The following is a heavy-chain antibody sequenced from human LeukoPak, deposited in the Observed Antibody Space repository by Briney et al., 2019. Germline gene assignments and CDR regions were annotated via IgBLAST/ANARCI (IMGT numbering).Heavy chain of an antibody. CDR1: GGSITSYY. CDR2: IYYSGGT. D-gene: IGHD2-15*01. V-gene: IGHV4-59*08. Sequence: SETLSLTCTVSGGSITSYYWSWIRQPPGKGLEWSGYIYYSGGTNYNPSLKSRCTITVDTSKNQFSLKLRSVTAAETAVYYCASTYCSGCSCPYYYYYYMDVWGKGTTVTVSS. J-gene: IGHJ6*03. CDR3: ASTYCSGCSCPYYYYYYMDV.